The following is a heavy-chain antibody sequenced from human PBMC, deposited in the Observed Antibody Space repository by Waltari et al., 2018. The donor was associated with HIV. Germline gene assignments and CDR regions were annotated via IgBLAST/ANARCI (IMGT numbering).Heavy chain of an antibody. D-gene: IGHD4-17*01. CDR3: AAEGPYGDYVNY. CDR2: ISRSISYI. J-gene: IGHJ4*02. CDR1: GFTFSSYS. V-gene: IGHV3-21*01. Sequence: EVQLVESGGGLVKPGGSLRLSCAASGFTFSSYSMNWVRQAPGKVLEWVSSISRSISYIYYADSVKGRFTISRDNAKNSLYLQMNSLRAEDTAVYYCAAEGPYGDYVNYWGQGTLVTVSS.